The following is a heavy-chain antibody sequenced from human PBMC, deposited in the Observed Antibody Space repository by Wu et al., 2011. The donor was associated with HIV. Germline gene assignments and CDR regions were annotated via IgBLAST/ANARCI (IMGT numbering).Heavy chain of an antibody. CDR2: ISAYNGDT. J-gene: IGHJ3*02. CDR1: GNTFINYG. D-gene: IGHD3-10*01. V-gene: IGHV1-18*01. CDR3: ARGDHREAGVTEHSFDI. Sequence: QVHLVQSGGEVKKPGAAVKVSCKAPGNTFINYGISWVRQAPGQGLEWMGWISAYNGDTNYAQKFQGRVTMTTDTSTSTAYMELRSLRSDDTAVYYCARGDHREAGVTEHSFDIWGQGTVVTVSS.